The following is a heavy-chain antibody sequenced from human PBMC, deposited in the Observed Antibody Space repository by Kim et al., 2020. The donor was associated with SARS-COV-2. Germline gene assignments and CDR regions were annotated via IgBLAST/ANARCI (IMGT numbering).Heavy chain of an antibody. J-gene: IGHJ6*03. Sequence: SETLSLTCTVSGGSINISSYYWGWIRQPPGKGLEWIGSIYYSGSTYYNPSLKSRVTISVDTSKNQFSLKLSSVTAADTAVYYCARHYGGWRTVTTRERYYYYYYMAVWGKGTTVTVTS. CDR2: IYYSGST. D-gene: IGHD4-17*01. V-gene: IGHV4-39*01. CDR1: GGSINISSYY. CDR3: ARHYGGWRTVTTRERYYYYYYMAV.